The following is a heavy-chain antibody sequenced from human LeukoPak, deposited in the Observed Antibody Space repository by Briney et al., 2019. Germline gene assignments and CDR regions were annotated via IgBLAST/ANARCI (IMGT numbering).Heavy chain of an antibody. CDR3: AKVDDSSGYYPQD. Sequence: GGSLRLSCAASGFTFSSYGMHWVRQAPGKGLEWVAIIWYDGSNKYYADSVKGRFTISRDNSKNTLHLQMNSLRAEDTAVYYCAKVDDSSGYYPQDWGQGTLVTVSS. V-gene: IGHV3-33*06. CDR2: IWYDGSNK. CDR1: GFTFSSYG. D-gene: IGHD3-22*01. J-gene: IGHJ4*02.